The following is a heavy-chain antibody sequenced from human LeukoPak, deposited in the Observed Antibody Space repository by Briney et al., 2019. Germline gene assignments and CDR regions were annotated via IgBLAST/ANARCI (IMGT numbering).Heavy chain of an antibody. CDR3: ARVRYSSSWSTLYYFDY. CDR1: GGSISSYY. J-gene: IGHJ4*02. CDR2: IYYSGST. Sequence: SETLSLTCTVSGGSISSYYWSWIRQPPGKGLEWIGYIYYSGSTNYNPSLMSRVTISVDTSKNQFSLKLSSVTAADTAVYYCARVRYSSSWSTLYYFDYWGQGTLVTVSS. D-gene: IGHD6-13*01. V-gene: IGHV4-59*01.